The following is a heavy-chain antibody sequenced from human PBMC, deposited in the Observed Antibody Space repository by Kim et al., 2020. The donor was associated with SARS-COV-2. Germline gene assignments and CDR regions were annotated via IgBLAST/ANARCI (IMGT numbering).Heavy chain of an antibody. CDR1: GFTFSSHW. Sequence: GGSLRLSCAASGFTFSSHWMTWVRQAPGKGLEWVAAIKQDGSEKYYVDSVKGRFIISRDNGKNSLYLLMNSLRAEDTAVYYCAKVDPTGWDLSSWGGQGTLVTVSS. CDR3: AKVDPTGWDLSSW. V-gene: IGHV3-7*01. J-gene: IGHJ4*02. D-gene: IGHD1-26*01. CDR2: IKQDGSEK.